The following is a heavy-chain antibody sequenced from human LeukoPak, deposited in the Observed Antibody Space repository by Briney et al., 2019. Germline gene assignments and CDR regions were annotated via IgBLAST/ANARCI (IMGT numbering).Heavy chain of an antibody. J-gene: IGHJ4*02. D-gene: IGHD4-17*01. Sequence: GRSLRLSCAASGFTFSSYGMHWVRQAPGKGLERVAVISYDGSNKYYADSVKGRFTISRDNSKNTLYLQMNSLRAEDTAVYYCAKDWGYGDYGGYYFDYWGQGTLVTVSS. V-gene: IGHV3-30*18. CDR1: GFTFSSYG. CDR2: ISYDGSNK. CDR3: AKDWGYGDYGGYYFDY.